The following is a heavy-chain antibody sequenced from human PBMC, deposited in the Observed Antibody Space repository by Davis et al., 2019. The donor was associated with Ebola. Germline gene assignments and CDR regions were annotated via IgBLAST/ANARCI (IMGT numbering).Heavy chain of an antibody. J-gene: IGHJ4*02. CDR2: INHSGST. D-gene: IGHD3-10*01. V-gene: IGHV4-34*01. CDR3: ARRDYYGSWHDY. Sequence: SETLSLTCAVYGGSFSGYYWSWIRQPPGPVLHLIREINHSGSTNYNPSLKSRVTISVDTSKNQFSLKLSSVTAAETAVYYCARRDYYGSWHDYWGQGTLVTVSS. CDR1: GGSFSGYY.